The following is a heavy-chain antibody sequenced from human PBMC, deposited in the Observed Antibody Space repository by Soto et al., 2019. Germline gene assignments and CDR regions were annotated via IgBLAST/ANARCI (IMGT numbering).Heavy chain of an antibody. J-gene: IGHJ4*02. D-gene: IGHD3-3*01. V-gene: IGHV3-23*01. CDR2: ISGSGDST. Sequence: VQLLESGGGLVQPGGSLRLSCRASGFTFSSYAISWVRQAPGKGLEWVAAISGSGDSTYYADSVKGRFTISRDKSKNTLYLHINSLRAEDTAVYYCAKSPLIDFWSGYPADYFDYWGQGTLVTVSS. CDR1: GFTFSSYA. CDR3: AKSPLIDFWSGYPADYFDY.